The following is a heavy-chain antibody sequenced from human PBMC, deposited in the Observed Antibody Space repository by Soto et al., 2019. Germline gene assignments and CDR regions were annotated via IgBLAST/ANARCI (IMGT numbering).Heavy chain of an antibody. J-gene: IGHJ5*02. D-gene: IGHD1-1*01. V-gene: IGHV4-59*01. CDR3: ARERNEIVGNCFDP. CDR2: IYYSGST. CDR1: GGSISSYY. Sequence: SETLSLTCTVSGGSISSYYWSWIRQPPGKGLEWIGYIYYSGSTNYNPSLKSRVTISVDTSKNQFSLKLSSVTAADTAVYYCARERNEIVGNCFDPWGQGTLVTVSS.